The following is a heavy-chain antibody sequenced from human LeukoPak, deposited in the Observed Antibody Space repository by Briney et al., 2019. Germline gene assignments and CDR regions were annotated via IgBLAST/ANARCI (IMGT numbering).Heavy chain of an antibody. CDR2: ISGRGGST. CDR3: AKDPATVTANFDY. J-gene: IGHJ4*02. D-gene: IGHD4-17*01. Sequence: GGSLRLSCAASGFTFSSYAMSWARQARGKGREWVSAISGRGGSTYHAASVQRRFTISRDNSKNTLYLQMNSLSAEDTAVYYCAKDPATVTANFDYWGQGTLVTLSS. V-gene: IGHV3-23*01. CDR1: GFTFSSYA.